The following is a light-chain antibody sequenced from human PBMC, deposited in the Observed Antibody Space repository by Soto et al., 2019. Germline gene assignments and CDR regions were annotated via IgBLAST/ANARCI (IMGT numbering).Light chain of an antibody. CDR3: QQYNSSAWT. CDR1: QSISSW. J-gene: IGKJ1*01. Sequence: DIQMTQSPSTLSASVGDRVTITCRASQSISSWLAWYQQKPGKAPKLLIYDASSLESGVPSRFSGSGSGTEFTLTISSLQPDDFATYYFQQYNSSAWTFGQGTKVEIK. V-gene: IGKV1-5*01. CDR2: DAS.